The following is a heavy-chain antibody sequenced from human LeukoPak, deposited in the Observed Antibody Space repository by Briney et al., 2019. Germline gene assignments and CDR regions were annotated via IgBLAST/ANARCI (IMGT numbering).Heavy chain of an antibody. V-gene: IGHV4-59*08. CDR3: ARHQVYGSGSLYYFDY. CDR1: GGSISNYY. CDR2: IYYSGST. Sequence: SETLSLTCTVSGGSISNYYWGWIRQPPGKGLEWIGYIYYSGSTNYNPSLKSRVTISVDTISLDMSKKQFSLKLSSVTAADTAVYFCARHQVYGSGSLYYFDYWGQGTLVTFPS. J-gene: IGHJ4*02. D-gene: IGHD3-10*01.